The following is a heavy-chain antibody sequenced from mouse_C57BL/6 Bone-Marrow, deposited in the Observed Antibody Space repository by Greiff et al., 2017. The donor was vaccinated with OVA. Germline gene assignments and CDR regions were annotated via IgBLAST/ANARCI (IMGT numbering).Heavy chain of an antibody. CDR1: GFTFSSYA. V-gene: IGHV5-4*01. CDR2: ISDGGSYT. J-gene: IGHJ3*01. Sequence: EVQLVESGGGLVKPGGSLKLSCAASGFTFSSYAMSWVRQTPEKRLEWVATISDGGSYTYYPDNVKGRFTISRDNAKNNLYLQMSHLKSEDTAMYYCARGLYYYGSSYVGFAYWGQGTLVTVSA. D-gene: IGHD1-1*01. CDR3: ARGLYYYGSSYVGFAY.